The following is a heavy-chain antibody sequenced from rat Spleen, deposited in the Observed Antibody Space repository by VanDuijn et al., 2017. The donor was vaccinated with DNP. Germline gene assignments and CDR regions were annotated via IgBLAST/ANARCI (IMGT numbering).Heavy chain of an antibody. V-gene: IGHV3-3*01. CDR2: VTNAGST. D-gene: IGHD5-1*01. CDR3: AIQLGVFDY. CDR1: GYSITSNFR. Sequence: EVQLQESGPGLVKPSQSLSLTCSVTGYSITSNFRWSWTRKFPGNKLEWMGYVTNAGSTDYNPSLKSRISITTDTSKNQFFLQLNSVATEDTATYYCAIQLGVFDYWDQGVMVTVSS. J-gene: IGHJ2*01.